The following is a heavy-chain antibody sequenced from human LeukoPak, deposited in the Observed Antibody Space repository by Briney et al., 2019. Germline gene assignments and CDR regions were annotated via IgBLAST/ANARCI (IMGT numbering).Heavy chain of an antibody. D-gene: IGHD3-22*01. CDR1: GGSISSYY. J-gene: IGHJ4*02. Sequence: PSETLSLTCTVSGGSISSYYWSWIRQPPGKGLEWIGSIYYSGSTYYNPSLKSRVTISVDTSKNQFSLKLSSVTAADTAVYYCASGGITMIVVVMGFDYWGQGTLVTVSS. CDR2: IYYSGST. V-gene: IGHV4-59*12. CDR3: ASGGITMIVVVMGFDY.